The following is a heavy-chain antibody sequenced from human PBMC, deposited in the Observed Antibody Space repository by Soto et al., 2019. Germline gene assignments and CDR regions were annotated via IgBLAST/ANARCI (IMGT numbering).Heavy chain of an antibody. D-gene: IGHD6-13*01. CDR1: GGPIINGDTY. CDR2: INYRGTT. J-gene: IGHJ4*02. V-gene: IGHV4-31*03. Sequence: QVQLQESGPGLVKPSQTLSLTCTVSGGPIINGDTYLNWIRQHPEKGLEWMGYINYRGTTNYHPALKSRMLISIDTSKNQFSLRLTSVTAADTAVYFCARDAPGAAPYSGQGTLVTVSS. CDR3: ARDAPGAAPY.